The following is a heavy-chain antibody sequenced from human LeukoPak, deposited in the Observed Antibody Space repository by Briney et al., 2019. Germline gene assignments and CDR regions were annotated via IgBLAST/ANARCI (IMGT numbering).Heavy chain of an antibody. D-gene: IGHD1-7*01. CDR1: GGSIRSSYYY. CDR3: ARSHRKLFDY. J-gene: IGHJ4*02. CDR2: IYDSGST. Sequence: PSETLSLTCTVSGGSIRSSYYYWGWIRQPPGKGLEWIGSIYDSGSTYYNPSLKSRVTISVDTSKNQFCLKLSSVTAADTAVYYCARSHRKLFDYWGQGTLVTVSS. V-gene: IGHV4-39*07.